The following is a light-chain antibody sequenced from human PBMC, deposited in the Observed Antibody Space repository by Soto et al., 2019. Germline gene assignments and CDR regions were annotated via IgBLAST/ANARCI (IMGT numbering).Light chain of an antibody. CDR3: QHYGYSQWT. CDR2: GVY. V-gene: IGKV3-20*01. Sequence: EIVLTQSPGTLSLSPVERATLSCRASQTGSNSYLAWYQHKSGQAPRLLIYGVYTRASGIPDRFSGSGSGTEFTLTITRLEPEDSAVYFCQHYGYSQWTFGQGTKVDIK. J-gene: IGKJ1*01. CDR1: QTGSNSY.